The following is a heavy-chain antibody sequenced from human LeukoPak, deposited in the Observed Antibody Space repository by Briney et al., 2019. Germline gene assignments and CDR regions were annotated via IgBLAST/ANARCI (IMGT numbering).Heavy chain of an antibody. CDR1: GFTFTNYW. CDR2: IREDGGDT. V-gene: IGHV3-7*01. CDR3: ARVRKLRTLGVMDPLDY. J-gene: IGHJ4*02. D-gene: IGHD3-16*01. Sequence: PGGSLRLSCAASGFTFTNYWMSWVRQAPGKGPEWVAMIREDGGDTYYVQTVKGRFTISRDTAKNTRYLQMNSLRAENTAVYYCARVRKLRTLGVMDPLDYWGQGTLVTVSS.